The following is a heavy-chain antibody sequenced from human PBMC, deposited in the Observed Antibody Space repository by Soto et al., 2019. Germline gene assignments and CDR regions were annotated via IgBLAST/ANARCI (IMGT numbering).Heavy chain of an antibody. Sequence: GGSLRLSCAASGFTFSSYEMNWVRQAPGKGLEWVSYISSSGSTIYYADSVKGRFTISRDNAKNSLYLQMNSLRAEDTAMYYCARGFRSTPNWFDHWGQGRLVT. J-gene: IGHJ5*02. V-gene: IGHV3-48*03. D-gene: IGHD2-2*01. CDR3: ARGFRSTPNWFDH. CDR1: GFTFSSYE. CDR2: ISSSGSTI.